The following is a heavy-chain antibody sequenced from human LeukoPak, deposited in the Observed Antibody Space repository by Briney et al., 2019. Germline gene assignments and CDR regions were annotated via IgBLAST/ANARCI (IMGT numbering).Heavy chain of an antibody. D-gene: IGHD6-19*01. CDR2: ISYDGTNE. J-gene: IGHJ6*02. Sequence: HPGGSLRLSCAGSGFSFSSYTMHWVRQAPGKGLEWVAIISYDGTNEYCADSVKGRFTISRDNSKNTLYLQVNSLRAEDTAVYYCARDIKWLGRYYYYGLDVWGQGTTVTVSS. CDR3: ARDIKWLGRYYYYGLDV. V-gene: IGHV3-30*04. CDR1: GFSFSSYT.